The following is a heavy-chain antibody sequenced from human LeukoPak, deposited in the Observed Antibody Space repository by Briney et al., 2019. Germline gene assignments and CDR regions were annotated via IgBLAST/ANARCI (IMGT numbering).Heavy chain of an antibody. CDR1: GGSFSGYY. D-gene: IGHD6-13*01. V-gene: IGHV3-66*01. J-gene: IGHJ4*02. CDR2: IYSGGST. Sequence: ETLSLTCAVYGGSFSGYYWSWIRQPPGKGLEWVSVIYSGGSTYYADSVKGRFTISRDNSKNTLYLQMNSLRAEDTAVYYCASSYSSSWYWYFDYWGQGTLVTVSS. CDR3: ASSYSSSWYWYFDY.